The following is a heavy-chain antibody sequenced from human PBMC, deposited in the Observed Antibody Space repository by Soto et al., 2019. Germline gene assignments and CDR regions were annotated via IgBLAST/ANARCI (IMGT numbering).Heavy chain of an antibody. CDR2: ISSSSSTI. D-gene: IGHD2-2*01. J-gene: IGHJ4*02. V-gene: IGHV3-48*01. Sequence: GGSLRLSCAASGFPFSSYSMNWVRQAPGKGLEWVSYISSSSSTIYYADSVKGRFTISRDNAKNSLYLQMNSLRAEDTAVYYCARGSWDIVVVPAAIEFDYWGQGTLVTVSS. CDR1: GFPFSSYS. CDR3: ARGSWDIVVVPAAIEFDY.